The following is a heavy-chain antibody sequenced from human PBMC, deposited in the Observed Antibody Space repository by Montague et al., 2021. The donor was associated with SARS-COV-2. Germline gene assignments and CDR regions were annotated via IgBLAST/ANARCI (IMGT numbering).Heavy chain of an antibody. CDR3: ARDYYDSTGLNWFDP. V-gene: IGHV4-61*02. J-gene: IGHJ5*02. D-gene: IGHD3-22*01. Sequence: TLSLTCAVSGGSIITGSNFYWGWIRQSAGKELEWIGRIHSSGGTNYNPSLKSRLTMSVDSSANQFSLKLTSVTAADTAVYYCARDYYDSTGLNWFDPWGQGLLVTVPS. CDR1: GGSIITGSNFY. CDR2: IHSSGGT.